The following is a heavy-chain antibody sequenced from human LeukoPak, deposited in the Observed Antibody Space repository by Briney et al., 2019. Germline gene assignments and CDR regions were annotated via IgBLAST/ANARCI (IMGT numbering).Heavy chain of an antibody. J-gene: IGHJ6*03. CDR2: INAYNGNT. CDR3: ARTTYYYGSGSYYYYYYYMDV. D-gene: IGHD3-10*01. Sequence: GASVKVSCKASGYTFTSYAMHWVRQAPGQRLEWMGWINAYNGNTNYAQKLQGRVTMTTDTSTSTAYMELRSLRSDDTAVYYCARTTYYYGSGSYYYYYYYMDVWGKGTTVTVSS. CDR1: GYTFTSYA. V-gene: IGHV1-3*01.